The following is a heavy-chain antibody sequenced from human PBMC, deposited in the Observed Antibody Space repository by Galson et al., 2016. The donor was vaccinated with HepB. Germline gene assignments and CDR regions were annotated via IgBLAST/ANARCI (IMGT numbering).Heavy chain of an antibody. CDR3: ARTTLDYLDH. Sequence: SLRLSCAASGLTVSNNYMNWVRQAPGKGLEWVSVIFGGGDTFYSDSVKGRFSISRDNSKNVLFLQMNSLRAEDTAVYYCARTTLDYLDHWGQGALVTVSS. D-gene: IGHD1-1*01. CDR2: IFGGGDT. J-gene: IGHJ4*02. CDR1: GLTVSNNY. V-gene: IGHV3-53*01.